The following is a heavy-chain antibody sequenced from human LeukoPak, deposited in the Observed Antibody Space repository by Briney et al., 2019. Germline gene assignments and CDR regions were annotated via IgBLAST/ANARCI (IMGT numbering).Heavy chain of an antibody. CDR2: ISAYNGNT. D-gene: IGHD6-13*01. J-gene: IGHJ6*02. V-gene: IGHV1-18*01. CDR3: AREIFGSSWYYGMDV. CDR1: GYTFTSYG. Sequence: ASVKVSCKASGYTFTSYGISWVRQAPGQELEWIGWISAYNGNTNYAQKLQGRVTMTTDTSTSTAYMELRSLRSDDTAVYYCAREIFGSSWYYGMDVWGQGTTVTVSS.